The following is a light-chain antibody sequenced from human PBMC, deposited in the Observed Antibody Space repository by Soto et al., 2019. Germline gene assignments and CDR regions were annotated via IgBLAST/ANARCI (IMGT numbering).Light chain of an antibody. Sequence: DIPMTQSPSSLSASVGDRVTITCRASQSVSTYLNWYSQKSGGAPKLLIHGVSKLENGTPSRFSGSGLATAFTYPINTLQPEDSAVYFCQQTYMVPYTFGQGTKVEI. J-gene: IGKJ2*01. CDR2: GVS. CDR3: QQTYMVPYT. CDR1: QSVSTY. V-gene: IGKV1-39*01.